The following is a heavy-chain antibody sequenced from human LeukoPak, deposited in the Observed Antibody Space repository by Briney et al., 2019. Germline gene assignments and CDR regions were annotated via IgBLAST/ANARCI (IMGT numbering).Heavy chain of an antibody. CDR2: IYSGGST. J-gene: IGHJ6*03. V-gene: IGHV3-66*01. D-gene: IGHD3-22*01. Sequence: GGSLRLSCAASGFTVSSNYMSWVRQAPGKGLEWVSVIYSGGSTYYADSVKGRFTISRDNSKNTLYLQMNSLRAEDTAVYYCAKSTPLYYYDSSGYYYLPYYYYYMDVWGKGTTVTISS. CDR1: GFTVSSNY. CDR3: AKSTPLYYYDSSGYYYLPYYYYYMDV.